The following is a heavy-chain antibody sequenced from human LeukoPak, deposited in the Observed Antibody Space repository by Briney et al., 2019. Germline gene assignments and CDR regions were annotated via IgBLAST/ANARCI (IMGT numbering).Heavy chain of an antibody. CDR2: IYYSGRT. J-gene: IGHJ3*02. CDR3: ARPSRFYGGVGGAFDI. D-gene: IGHD4-23*01. Sequence: SETLSLTCTVSGGSISSSSYYWGWIRQPPGKGLEWIGSIYYSGRTYSNPSLKSRVTISVDTSKNPFSLKLSSVTAADTAVYYCARPSRFYGGVGGAFDIWGQGTMVTVSS. V-gene: IGHV4-39*01. CDR1: GGSISSSSYY.